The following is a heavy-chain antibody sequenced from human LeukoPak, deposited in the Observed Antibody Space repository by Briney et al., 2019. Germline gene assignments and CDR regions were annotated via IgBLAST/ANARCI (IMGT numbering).Heavy chain of an antibody. CDR2: IYWDGDK. CDR3: VHRFGCSRGTCYPFDY. Sequence: ESGPTLVNPTQTLTLTCTFSGFSLSSRGAGVGWIRQPPGRALEYLAVIYWDGDKRFSTSLKSRVTISKDTSRNQVVLKMTNMDPVDTGAYYCVHRFGCSRGTCYPFDYWGQGTLVTVSS. D-gene: IGHD2-15*01. J-gene: IGHJ4*02. V-gene: IGHV2-5*02. CDR1: GFSLSSRGAG.